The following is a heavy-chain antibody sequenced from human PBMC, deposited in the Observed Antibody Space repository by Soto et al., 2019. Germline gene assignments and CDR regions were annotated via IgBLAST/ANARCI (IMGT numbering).Heavy chain of an antibody. CDR3: AKGGRYCSGGSCYRRNWFDP. V-gene: IGHV3-7*01. CDR1: GFSFSTYW. J-gene: IGHJ5*02. Sequence: EVQLVESGGGLVQPGGSLRLSCAASGFSFSTYWMSWVRQAPGKGLEWVAKIKQDGSEKHYVDSVKGRFTISRDNAKNSLYLQMSSLRAEDTAVYYCAKGGRYCSGGSCYRRNWFDPWGQGTLVTVSS. CDR2: IKQDGSEK. D-gene: IGHD2-15*01.